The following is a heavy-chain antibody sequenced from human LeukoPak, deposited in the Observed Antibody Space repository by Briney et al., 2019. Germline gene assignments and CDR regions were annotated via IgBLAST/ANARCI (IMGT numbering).Heavy chain of an antibody. CDR2: IYYSGST. CDR1: GGSISSYY. CDR3: ANYYYYYGMDV. J-gene: IGHJ6*02. V-gene: IGHV4-59*01. Sequence: SETLSLTCTVSGGSISSYYWSWIRQPPGKGLEWIGYIYYSGSTNYNPSLKSRVTISVDTSKNQFSLKLSSVTAADTAVYYCANYYYYYGMDVWGQGTTVTVSS.